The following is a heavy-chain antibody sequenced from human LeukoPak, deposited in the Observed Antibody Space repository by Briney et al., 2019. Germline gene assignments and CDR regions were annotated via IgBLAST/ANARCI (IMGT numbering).Heavy chain of an antibody. CDR2: ISYDGSNK. CDR1: GFTFSSYG. J-gene: IGHJ4*02. Sequence: GGSLRLSCAASGFTFSSYGMHCVRQAPGKGLEWVAVISYDGSNKYYADSVKRRFTISRDNSKNTLYLQMNSLRAEDTAVYYCAKDMGIAANYFDYWGQGTLVTVSS. CDR3: AKDMGIAANYFDY. D-gene: IGHD6-13*01. V-gene: IGHV3-30*18.